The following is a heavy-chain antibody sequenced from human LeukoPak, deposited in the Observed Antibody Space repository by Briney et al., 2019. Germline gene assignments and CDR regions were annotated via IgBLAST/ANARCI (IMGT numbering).Heavy chain of an antibody. CDR2: IKQDGSEK. J-gene: IGHJ4*02. D-gene: IGHD3-3*01. V-gene: IGHV3-7*01. CDR1: GFTFSSYW. Sequence: GGSPRLSCAASGFTFSSYWMSWVRQAPGKGLEGVANIKQDGSEKYYVDSVKGRFTISRDNAKNSLYLQMNSLRAEDTAVYYCARDYDFWSGYYAIFDYWGQGTLVTVSS. CDR3: ARDYDFWSGYYAIFDY.